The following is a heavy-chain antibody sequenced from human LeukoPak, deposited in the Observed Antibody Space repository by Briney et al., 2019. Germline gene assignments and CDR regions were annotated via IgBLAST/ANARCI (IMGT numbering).Heavy chain of an antibody. Sequence: GGSLRLSCAASGFTFRSYGMHWVRQAPGKGLEWVAVISYDGSNQYYADSVKGRFTISSDNSKNTLYLQMNSLRAEDTAVYYCAKSGGYCSGGRCYGWFDPWGQGTLVTVSS. CDR3: AKSGGYCSGGRCYGWFDP. V-gene: IGHV3-30*18. CDR2: ISYDGSNQ. D-gene: IGHD2-15*01. J-gene: IGHJ5*02. CDR1: GFTFRSYG.